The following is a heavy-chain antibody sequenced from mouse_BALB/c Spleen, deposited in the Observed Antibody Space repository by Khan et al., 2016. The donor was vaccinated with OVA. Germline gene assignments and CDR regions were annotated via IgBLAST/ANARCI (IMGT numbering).Heavy chain of an antibody. CDR1: GFTFSNFG. CDR2: ISGGSSTI. D-gene: IGHD1-1*01. J-gene: IGHJ1*01. CDR3: ARSGYYCSSRYWYFDV. Sequence: EVELVESGGDLVQPGGSRKLSCAASGFTFSNFGMHWIRQAPERGLEGVAYISGGSSTIYYADTVTGRFTISRDHPKTTLFLQMTSLRSEDTAMYYCARSGYYCSSRYWYFDVWGAGTTVTVSS. V-gene: IGHV5-17*02.